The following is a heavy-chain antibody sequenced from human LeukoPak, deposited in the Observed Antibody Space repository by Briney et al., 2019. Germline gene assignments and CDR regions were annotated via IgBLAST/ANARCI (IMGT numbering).Heavy chain of an antibody. CDR1: GFMFSTYA. CDR2: ISYDGSNK. CDR3: ARGLFTGGTYFAY. J-gene: IGHJ4*02. D-gene: IGHD2-8*02. Sequence: GGSLRLSCAASGFMFSTYAMHWVRQAPGKGLEWVAVISYDGSNKNYADSVKGRFSISRDNSRSTLSLQMNSLRPEDTALYYCARGLFTGGTYFAYWGQGTLVTVSS. V-gene: IGHV3-30-3*01.